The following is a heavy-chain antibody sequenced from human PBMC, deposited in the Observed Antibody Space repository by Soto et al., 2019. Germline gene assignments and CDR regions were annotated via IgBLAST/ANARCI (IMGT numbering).Heavy chain of an antibody. V-gene: IGHV1-2*02. CDR2: INPNSGGT. J-gene: IGHJ6*02. CDR1: GYTFTGHY. CDR3: AGDLYYYYGMDV. Sequence: GASVKVSCKASGYTFTGHYMHWVRQAPGQGLEWMGWINPNSGGTNYAQKFQGRVTMTRDTSISTAYMELSRLRSDDTAVYYCAGDLYYYYGMDVWGQGTTVTVSS.